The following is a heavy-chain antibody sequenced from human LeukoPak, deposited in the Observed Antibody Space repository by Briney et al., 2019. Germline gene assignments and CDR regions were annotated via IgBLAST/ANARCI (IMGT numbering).Heavy chain of an antibody. D-gene: IGHD6-13*01. CDR2: INPNSGDT. Sequence: ASVKVSCKASGYTFTSYGISWVRQAPGQGLEWMGWINPNSGDTKYAQKFQGRVTMTRDTSISTAYMELSRLSSDDTAVYYCAREEGAPIAAANIWGLGTLVTVSS. CDR3: AREEGAPIAAANI. V-gene: IGHV1-2*02. J-gene: IGHJ3*02. CDR1: GYTFTSYG.